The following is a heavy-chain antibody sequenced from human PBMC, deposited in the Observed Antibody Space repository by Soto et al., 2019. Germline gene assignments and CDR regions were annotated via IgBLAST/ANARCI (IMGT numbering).Heavy chain of an antibody. CDR1: GGSISSYY. Sequence: QVQLQESGPGLVKPSETLSLTCTVSGGSISSYYWRWIRQPPGKGLEWIGYVYYSGSTRDNPSLKSRVTISVDTSKNQFSLKLSSVTAADTAVYYCARDKVNIGVDGTHYFYGMDVCGQGTTVTVSS. D-gene: IGHD6-19*01. V-gene: IGHV4-59*01. CDR2: VYYSGST. J-gene: IGHJ6*02. CDR3: ARDKVNIGVDGTHYFYGMDV.